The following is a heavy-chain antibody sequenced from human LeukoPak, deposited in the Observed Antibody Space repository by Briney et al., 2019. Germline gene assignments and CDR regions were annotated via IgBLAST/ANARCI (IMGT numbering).Heavy chain of an antibody. J-gene: IGHJ5*02. Sequence: GESLKISCKGSGYSFTSYWICWVRPMPGKGLEWMGRIDPSDSYTNYSPSFQGHVTISADKSISTAYLQWSSLKASDTARYYCARSFQGYCSGGSCYPPFDPWGQGTLVTVSS. CDR1: GYSFTSYW. D-gene: IGHD2-15*01. V-gene: IGHV5-10-1*01. CDR2: IDPSDSYT. CDR3: ARSFQGYCSGGSCYPPFDP.